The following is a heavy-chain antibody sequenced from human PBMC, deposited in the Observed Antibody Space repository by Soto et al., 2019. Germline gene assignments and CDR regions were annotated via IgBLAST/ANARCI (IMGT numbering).Heavy chain of an antibody. Sequence: QVQLVESGGGVVQPGRSLRLSCAGSGFTFSTYGMHWVRQAPGKGLEWVAVISFDGRNKSYVDSVKGRFTISRDNSKNTTVLEMNSPGGEDTGLFYWAKDTGLPLNFWGQGTLVNVSP. J-gene: IGHJ4*02. CDR3: AKDTGLPLNF. CDR1: GFTFSTYG. V-gene: IGHV3-30*18. D-gene: IGHD4-17*01. CDR2: ISFDGRNK.